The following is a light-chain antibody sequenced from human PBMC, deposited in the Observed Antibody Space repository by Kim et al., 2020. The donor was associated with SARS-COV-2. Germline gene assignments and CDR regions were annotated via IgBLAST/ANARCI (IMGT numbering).Light chain of an antibody. CDR1: QSVSSTY. CDR3: QQYGGSPYT. Sequence: LSAGEGATVSCRASQSVSSTYLAWYQQKPGQAPRLIIYGTSIRATGIPDRFSGTGSGTDFTLTVSRLEPEDFAVYFCQQYGGSPYTFGQGTKLEI. J-gene: IGKJ2*01. V-gene: IGKV3-20*01. CDR2: GTS.